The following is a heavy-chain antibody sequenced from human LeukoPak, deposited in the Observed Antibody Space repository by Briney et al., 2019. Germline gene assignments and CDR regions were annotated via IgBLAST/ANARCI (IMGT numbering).Heavy chain of an antibody. V-gene: IGHV4-34*01. Sequence: SETLSLTCAVYGGSFSGYYWSWIRQPPGKGLEWIGEINHSGSTNYNPSLKSRVTISVDTSKNQFSLKLSSVTAADTAVYYSARGRITMVREFYGMDVWGKGTTVTVSS. CDR1: GGSFSGYY. CDR2: INHSGST. D-gene: IGHD3-10*01. CDR3: ARGRITMVREFYGMDV. J-gene: IGHJ6*04.